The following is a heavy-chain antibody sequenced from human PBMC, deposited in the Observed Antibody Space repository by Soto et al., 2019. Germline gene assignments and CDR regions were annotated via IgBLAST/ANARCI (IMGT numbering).Heavy chain of an antibody. Sequence: ASVNVSCKVSGYTLTELSMHWVRQAPGKGLEWMGGFDPEDGETIYAQKFQGRVTMTEDTSTDTAYMELSSLRSEDTAVYYCATDRFITIFGVVPRAFDIWGQGTMVTVSS. J-gene: IGHJ3*02. D-gene: IGHD3-3*01. CDR3: ATDRFITIFGVVPRAFDI. V-gene: IGHV1-24*01. CDR2: FDPEDGET. CDR1: GYTLTELS.